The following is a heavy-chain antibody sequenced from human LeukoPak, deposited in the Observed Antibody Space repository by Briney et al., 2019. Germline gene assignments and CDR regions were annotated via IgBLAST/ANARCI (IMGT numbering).Heavy chain of an antibody. D-gene: IGHD3-10*01. Sequence: GRSLRLSCSASRFTFSSFAMHWVRQAPGKGLGWVAVISYDGTTKYYADSVKGRFTISRNNSENTLYMEMNSPRRDDTAVYFCARGAYYGSGSYLNHWGQGTLVTVSS. CDR2: ISYDGTTK. J-gene: IGHJ5*02. CDR1: RFTFSSFA. V-gene: IGHV3-30-3*01. CDR3: ARGAYYGSGSYLNH.